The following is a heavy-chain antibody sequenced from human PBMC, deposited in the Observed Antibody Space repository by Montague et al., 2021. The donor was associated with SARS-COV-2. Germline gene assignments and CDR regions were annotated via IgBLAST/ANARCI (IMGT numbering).Heavy chain of an antibody. D-gene: IGHD2-2*01. V-gene: IGHV3-21*01. Sequence: SLRLSCAASGFTFSTHSMAWVRQAPGKGLEWVSSISSSSSYIYYADSVKGRFTISRDNAKNSLYLQMNSLRAEDTAVYYCARDCVPSVNPFDYWGRGTLVTVSS. J-gene: IGHJ4*02. CDR1: GFTFSTHS. CDR2: ISSSSSYI. CDR3: ARDCVPSVNPFDY.